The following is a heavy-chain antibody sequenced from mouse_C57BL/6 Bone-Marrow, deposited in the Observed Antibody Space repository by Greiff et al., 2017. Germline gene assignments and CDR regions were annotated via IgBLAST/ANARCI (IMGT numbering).Heavy chain of an antibody. V-gene: IGHV1-55*01. D-gene: IGHD2-5*01. J-gene: IGHJ1*03. CDR3: ARPDYSNYWYFDV. CDR1: GYTFTSYW. Sequence: QVQLLQPGAELVKPGASVKMSCKASGYTFTSYWITWVQQRPGQGLEWIGDIYPGSGSTNYNEKFKSKATLTVDTSASTAYMQLSSLTSEDSAVYYCARPDYSNYWYFDVWGTGTTVTVSS. CDR2: IYPGSGST.